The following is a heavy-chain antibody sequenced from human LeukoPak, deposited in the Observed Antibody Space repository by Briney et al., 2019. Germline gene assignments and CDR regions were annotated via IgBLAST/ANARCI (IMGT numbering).Heavy chain of an antibody. CDR3: ARDYSGGYSGY. Sequence: GGSLRLSCAASGFTFDDYGMSWVRQAPGKGLEWVSGINGNGDNTGYADSVKGRFTISRDNAKNSLYLQMNNLRAEDTALYYCARDYSGGYSGYWGQGTLVTVSS. V-gene: IGHV3-20*04. D-gene: IGHD2-21*02. CDR1: GFTFDDYG. CDR2: INGNGDNT. J-gene: IGHJ4*02.